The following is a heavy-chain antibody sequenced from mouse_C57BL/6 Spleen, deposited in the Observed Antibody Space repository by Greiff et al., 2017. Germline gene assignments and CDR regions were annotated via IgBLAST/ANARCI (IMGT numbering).Heavy chain of an antibody. V-gene: IGHV1-64*01. J-gene: IGHJ2*01. CDR2: IHPNSGST. CDR3: ARLVTTTGDY. D-gene: IGHD2-2*01. Sequence: QVQLKQSGAELVKPGASVKLSCTASGYTFTSYWMHWVKQRPGQGLEWIGMIHPNSGSTNYNEKFKSKATLTVDKSSSTAYMQLSSLTSEDSAVYYCARLVTTTGDYWGQGTTLTVSS. CDR1: GYTFTSYW.